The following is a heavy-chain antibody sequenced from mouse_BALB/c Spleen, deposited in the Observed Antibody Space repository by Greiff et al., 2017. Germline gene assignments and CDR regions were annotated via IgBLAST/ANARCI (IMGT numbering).Heavy chain of an antibody. V-gene: IGHV5-6-4*01. J-gene: IGHJ4*01. CDR2: ISSGGSYT. CDR1: GFTFSSYT. D-gene: IGHD1-1*01. Sequence: EVQLVESGGGLVKPGGSLKLSCAASGFTFSSYTMSWVRQTPEKRLEWVATISSGGSYTYYPDSVKGRFTISRDNDKNTLYLQMSSLKSEDTAMYYCTPLGSSASYAMDYWGQGTSVTVSS. CDR3: TPLGSSASYAMDY.